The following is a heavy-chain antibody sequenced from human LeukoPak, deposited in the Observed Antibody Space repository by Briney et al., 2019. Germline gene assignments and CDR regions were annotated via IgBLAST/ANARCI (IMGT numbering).Heavy chain of an antibody. CDR3: TTAPRGYCSGGSCSYAFDI. D-gene: IGHD2-15*01. V-gene: IGHV3-15*01. J-gene: IGHJ3*02. Sequence: RPGGSLRLSCAASGFTFSSYAMSWVRQAPGKGLEWVGRIKSKSDGGTTEYSGPVKGRFTISRDDSKNTLYLLMNSLKTEDTAVYYCTTAPRGYCSGGSCSYAFDIWGQGTMVTVSS. CDR2: IKSKSDGGTT. CDR1: GFTFSSYA.